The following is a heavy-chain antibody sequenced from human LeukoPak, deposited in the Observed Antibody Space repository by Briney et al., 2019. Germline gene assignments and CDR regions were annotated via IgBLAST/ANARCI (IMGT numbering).Heavy chain of an antibody. V-gene: IGHV4-4*07. J-gene: IGHJ6*03. CDR1: GGSISVYY. CDR2: IYASGST. CDR3: ATFSGGFCRSTNCYGYYMVV. Sequence: PSETLSLTCTVSGGSISVYYWYWSRRPAGKGLEWIGRIYASGSTNYNPSLKSRVTISIGKSKNQFSLNLTSVTAADTAVYYCATFSGGFCRSTNCYGYYMVVSGKGTTVTVSS. D-gene: IGHD2-2*01.